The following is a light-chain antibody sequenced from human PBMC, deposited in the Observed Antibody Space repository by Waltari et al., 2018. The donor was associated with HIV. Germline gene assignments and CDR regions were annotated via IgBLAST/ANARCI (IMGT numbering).Light chain of an antibody. CDR3: ASWEDSLHGPV. CDR1: SSNIGTNP. CDR2: SKN. V-gene: IGLV1-44*01. J-gene: IGLJ2*01. Sequence: QSVLTQPPSASGTPGQRVTISCSGSSSNIGTNPVDCYQHLPGTAPNRLIYSKNQRPSGVPDRISGSKSGTSASLAIGGLQSDDEADYYCASWEDSLHGPVFGGGTKLTVL.